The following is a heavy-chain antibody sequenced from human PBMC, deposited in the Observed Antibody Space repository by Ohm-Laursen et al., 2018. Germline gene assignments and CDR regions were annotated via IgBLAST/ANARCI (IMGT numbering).Heavy chain of an antibody. CDR1: GFTFSNYD. V-gene: IGHV3-33*01. Sequence: SLRLSCAASGFTFSNYDIHWVRQAPGKGLEWVAVIWSDGSNKYYVDSVKGRFTISRDNSKSTLSLQMNSLRAEDTAVYYCARDRRRWLPDYWGQGTLVTVSS. CDR3: ARDRRRWLPDY. D-gene: IGHD5-24*01. CDR2: IWSDGSNK. J-gene: IGHJ4*02.